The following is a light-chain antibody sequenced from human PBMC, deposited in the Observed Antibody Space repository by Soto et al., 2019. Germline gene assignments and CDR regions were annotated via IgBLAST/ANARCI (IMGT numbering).Light chain of an antibody. CDR2: EGS. CDR1: SSDVGSYNL. CDR3: CSYAGSSTPLFV. J-gene: IGLJ1*01. V-gene: IGLV2-23*01. Sequence: HSVLTQPASVSGSPGQSITISCTGTSSDVGSYNLVSWYQQHPGKAPKLMIYEGSKRPSGVSNRFSGSKSGNTASLTISGLQAEDEADYYCCSYAGSSTPLFVFGTGTKVTVL.